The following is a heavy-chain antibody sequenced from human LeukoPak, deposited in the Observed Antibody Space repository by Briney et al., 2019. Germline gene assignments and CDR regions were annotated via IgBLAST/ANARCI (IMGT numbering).Heavy chain of an antibody. CDR1: GFTFSSYE. CDR3: ARAHNWKYGTFDY. CDR2: ISSSSSYI. Sequence: GGSLRLSCAASGFTFSSYEMNWVRQAPGKGLEWVSCISSSSSYIYYADSVKGRFTISRDNAKNSLYLQMNGLRVEDTAVYYCARAHNWKYGTFDYWGQGTLVTVSS. V-gene: IGHV3-21*01. J-gene: IGHJ4*02. D-gene: IGHD1-7*01.